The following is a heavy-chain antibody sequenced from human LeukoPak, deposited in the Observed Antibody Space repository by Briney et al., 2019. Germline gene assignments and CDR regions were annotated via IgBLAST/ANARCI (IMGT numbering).Heavy chain of an antibody. Sequence: GGSLRLSCAASGFTFSNYALHWVRQAPGKGLEWVAVISYDGSHEYYADSVKGRFTISKDNSKNTLYLQINSLRAEDTAVYYCTRGLGEYCSGGSCYSKVGFDYWGQGTLVTVSS. CDR1: GFTFSNYA. CDR3: TRGLGEYCSGGSCYSKVGFDY. J-gene: IGHJ4*02. CDR2: ISYDGSHE. D-gene: IGHD2-15*01. V-gene: IGHV3-30-3*01.